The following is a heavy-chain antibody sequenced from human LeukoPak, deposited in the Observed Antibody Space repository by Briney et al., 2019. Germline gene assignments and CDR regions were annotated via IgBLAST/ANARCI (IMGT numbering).Heavy chain of an antibody. J-gene: IGHJ3*02. CDR3: AARHDAFDI. V-gene: IGHV1-58*02. CDR2: IVVASGNT. CDR1: GFTFTSSA. Sequence: SVKVSCKASGFTFTSSAMQWVRQARGQRLEWIGWIVVASGNTNYAQKFQERVTITRDMSTRPAYMELSSLRSEDTAVYNCAARHDAFDIWGQGTMVSVSS.